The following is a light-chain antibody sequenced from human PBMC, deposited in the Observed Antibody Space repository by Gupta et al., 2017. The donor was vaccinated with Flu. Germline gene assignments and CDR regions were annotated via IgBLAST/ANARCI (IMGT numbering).Light chain of an antibody. Sequence: PATLSLSPGERATLSCRASQSVSSYLNWYQQKPGQSPRILIYDASNRATGIPARFSGGGSGTDFTLTISSLEPEDFAVYYCQQRSNWPRTFGQGTKLEI. CDR2: DAS. CDR3: QQRSNWPRT. J-gene: IGKJ2*01. V-gene: IGKV3-11*01. CDR1: QSVSSY.